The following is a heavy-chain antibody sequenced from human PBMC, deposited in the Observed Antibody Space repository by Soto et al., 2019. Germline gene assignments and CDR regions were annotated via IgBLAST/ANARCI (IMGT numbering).Heavy chain of an antibody. D-gene: IGHD7-27*01. CDR1: GFTFSSYW. J-gene: IGHJ2*01. CDR3: ARITGDEDWYFDL. Sequence: GGSLRLSCAASGFTFSSYWMSWVRQAPGKGLEWVANIKQDGSEKYYVDSVKGRFTISRDNAKNSLYLQMNSLRAEDTAVYYCARITGDEDWYFDLWGRGTLVTVSS. V-gene: IGHV3-7*03. CDR2: IKQDGSEK.